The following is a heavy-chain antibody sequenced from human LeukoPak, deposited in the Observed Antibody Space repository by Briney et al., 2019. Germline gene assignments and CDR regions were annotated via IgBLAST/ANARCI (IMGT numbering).Heavy chain of an antibody. J-gene: IGHJ4*02. D-gene: IGHD2-15*01. Sequence: GGSLRLSCAASGFTFSSYGMHWVSQAPGKGLEWVAVIWYDGSNKYYADSVKGRFTISRDNSKNTLYLQMNSLRAEDTAVYYCAQDCSGGSCYGDYWGQGTLVTVSS. V-gene: IGHV3-33*06. CDR1: GFTFSSYG. CDR2: IWYDGSNK. CDR3: AQDCSGGSCYGDY.